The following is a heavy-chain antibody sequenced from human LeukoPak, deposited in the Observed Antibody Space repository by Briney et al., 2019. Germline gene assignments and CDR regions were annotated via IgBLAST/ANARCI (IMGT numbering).Heavy chain of an antibody. Sequence: GGSLRLSCAASGFTFSSYGMTWVRQAPGRGLEWVSTISGSGGGTYYADSVKGRFTISRDNSKNTLYLQMNSLRAEDTAVYYCAKDQIAARPDTFDYWGQGTLVTVSS. CDR1: GFTFSSYG. J-gene: IGHJ4*02. D-gene: IGHD6-6*01. V-gene: IGHV3-23*01. CDR3: AKDQIAARPDTFDY. CDR2: ISGSGGGT.